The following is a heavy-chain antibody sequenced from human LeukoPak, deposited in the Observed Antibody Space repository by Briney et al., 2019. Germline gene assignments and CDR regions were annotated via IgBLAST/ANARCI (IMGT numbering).Heavy chain of an antibody. CDR2: INPSGGST. D-gene: IGHD3-9*01. J-gene: IGHJ3*02. CDR3: ARDLVDDILTGYYPDAFDI. CDR1: GYTFTSYG. V-gene: IGHV1-46*01. Sequence: ASVKVSCKASGYTFTSYGISWVRQAPGRGLEWMGIINPSGGSTSYAQKFQGRVTMTRDTSTSTVYMELSSLRSEDTAVYYCARDLVDDILTGYYPDAFDIWGQGTMVTVSS.